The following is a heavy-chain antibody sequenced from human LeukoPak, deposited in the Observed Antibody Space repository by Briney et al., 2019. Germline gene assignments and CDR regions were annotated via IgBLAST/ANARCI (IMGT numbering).Heavy chain of an antibody. J-gene: IGHJ5*02. CDR1: GYTFTSYG. CDR2: ISAYNGNT. V-gene: IGHV1-18*01. CDR3: ARAPYGDYVRGWFDP. D-gene: IGHD4-17*01. Sequence: ASVKVSCKASGYTFTSYGISWVRQAPGQGLEWMGWISAYNGNTNYAQKLQGRVTMTTDTSTSTAYMELRSLRSDDTAVYYCARAPYGDYVRGWFDPWGQGTLVTVSS.